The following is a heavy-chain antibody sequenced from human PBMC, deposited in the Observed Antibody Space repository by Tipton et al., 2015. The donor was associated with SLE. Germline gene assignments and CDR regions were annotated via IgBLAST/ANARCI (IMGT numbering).Heavy chain of an antibody. J-gene: IGHJ5*02. CDR2: VHSSGST. V-gene: IGHV4-59*11. Sequence: TLSLTCTVSGGSISSHYWSWIRQPPGKRLEWIGHVHSSGSTFYNPSLKSRDSISMDTSKNQVSLRMTSVTAADTAVYYCATSGYDFLSWFDPWGQGTPVTVSS. CDR3: ATSGYDFLSWFDP. CDR1: GGSISSHY. D-gene: IGHD5-12*01.